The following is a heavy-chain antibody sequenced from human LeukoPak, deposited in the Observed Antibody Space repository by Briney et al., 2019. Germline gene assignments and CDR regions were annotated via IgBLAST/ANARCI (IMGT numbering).Heavy chain of an antibody. D-gene: IGHD3-3*01. Sequence: SETLSLTCTVSGGSISSSSYYWGWIRQPPGKGLEWIGSIYYSGSTYYNPSLKSRVTISVDTSKNQFSLKLSSVTAADTAVYYCARDLLGFGSPFDYWGQGTLVTVSS. CDR3: ARDLLGFGSPFDY. V-gene: IGHV4-39*07. CDR2: IYYSGST. J-gene: IGHJ4*02. CDR1: GGSISSSSYY.